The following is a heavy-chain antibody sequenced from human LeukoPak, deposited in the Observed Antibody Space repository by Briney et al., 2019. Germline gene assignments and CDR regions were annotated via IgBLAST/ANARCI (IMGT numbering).Heavy chain of an antibody. D-gene: IGHD2-8*01. Sequence: GASVKVSCKASGYTFTSYGISWVRQAPGQGLEWMGRIIPILGIANYAQKFQGRVTITADKSTSTAYMELSSLRSEDTAVYYCAREPKWGHVTYWGQGTLVTVSS. J-gene: IGHJ4*02. V-gene: IGHV1-69*04. CDR1: GYTFTSYG. CDR2: IIPILGIA. CDR3: AREPKWGHVTY.